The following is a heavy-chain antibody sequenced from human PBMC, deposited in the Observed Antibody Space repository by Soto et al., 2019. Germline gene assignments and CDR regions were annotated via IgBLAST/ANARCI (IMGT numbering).Heavy chain of an antibody. Sequence: GGSLRLSCAATGLTFSNYWMTWVRRAPGKGLEWVANIKQDGSEKYYVDSVKGRFTISRDNAKNSLYLQMNSLRAEDTAVYYCARGCSGGSCYSIWFDYWGQGTQVTVSS. CDR1: GLTFSNYW. CDR2: IKQDGSEK. CDR3: ARGCSGGSCYSIWFDY. J-gene: IGHJ4*02. V-gene: IGHV3-7*03. D-gene: IGHD2-15*01.